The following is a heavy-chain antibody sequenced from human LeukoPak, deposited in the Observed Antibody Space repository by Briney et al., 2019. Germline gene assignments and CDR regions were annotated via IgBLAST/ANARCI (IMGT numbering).Heavy chain of an antibody. D-gene: IGHD5-12*01. CDR2: ISGSGDNT. Sequence: GGSLRLSCAASGFTFSTYAMTWVRQAPGKGLEWVSTISGSGDNTYYADSVKGRFTISRDNSKNTLYLQMNSLRAEDMAFYYCAKGNSGSYSLDWFDPWGQGTLVTVSS. J-gene: IGHJ5*02. V-gene: IGHV3-23*01. CDR3: AKGNSGSYSLDWFDP. CDR1: GFTFSTYA.